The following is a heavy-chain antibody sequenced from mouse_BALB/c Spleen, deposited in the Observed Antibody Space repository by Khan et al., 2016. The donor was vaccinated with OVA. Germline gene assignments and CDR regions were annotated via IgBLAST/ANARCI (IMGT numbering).Heavy chain of an antibody. CDR2: IDPFSGGT. CDR1: GYSFTSYY. Sequence: VHVKQSGPELMKPGASVKISCKASGYSFTSYYIHWVIQSHGKSLEWIGYIDPFSGGTTYNQKFKGKATLTVDKSSSTAYIHLSNLTSEDSAVYFCTRHGYGAWLTYWGKGTVVTVS. V-gene: IGHV1S135*01. CDR3: TRHGYGAWLTY. J-gene: IGHJ3*01. D-gene: IGHD2-2*01.